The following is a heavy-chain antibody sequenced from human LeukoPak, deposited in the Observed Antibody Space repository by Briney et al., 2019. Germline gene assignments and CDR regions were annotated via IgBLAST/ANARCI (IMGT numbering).Heavy chain of an antibody. CDR1: GFIFSSYN. CDR3: ARDRGPRPGSMVREAYDN. CDR2: ISSISSTV. D-gene: IGHD3-10*01. J-gene: IGHJ4*02. Sequence: PGGSLRLSCAASGFIFSSYNMNWVRQAPGKGLEWVSYISSISSTVYYADSVQGRFTISRDNAKNTLYLQMNSLRAEDTAVYYCARDRGPRPGSMVREAYDNWGQGTLVTVSS. V-gene: IGHV3-48*01.